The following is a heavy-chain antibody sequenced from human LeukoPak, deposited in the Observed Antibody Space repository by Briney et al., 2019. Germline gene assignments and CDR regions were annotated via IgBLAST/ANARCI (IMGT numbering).Heavy chain of an antibody. V-gene: IGHV1-69*05. D-gene: IGHD6-13*01. Sequence: SVKVSCKASGGTFSSYAISWVRQAPGQGLEWMGRIIPIFGTANYAQKFQGRVTITTDESTSTAYMELRSLRSDDTAVYYCARGVRSPRSSWFPYHFDYWGQGTLVTVSS. CDR2: IIPIFGTA. CDR1: GGTFSSYA. J-gene: IGHJ4*02. CDR3: ARGVRSPRSSWFPYHFDY.